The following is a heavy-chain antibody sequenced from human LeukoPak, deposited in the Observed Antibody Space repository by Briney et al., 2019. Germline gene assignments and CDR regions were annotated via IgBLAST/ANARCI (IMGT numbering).Heavy chain of an antibody. Sequence: GSLRLSCAASGFAFSSYSMNWVRQAPGKGLEWIGNIYYSGSTYYNPSLKSRVTISVDTSKNQFSLKLSSVTAADTAVYYCAIPGYCSSTSCYVGGYWGQGTLVTVSS. V-gene: IGHV4-59*04. CDR2: IYYSGST. CDR1: GFAFSSYSMN. J-gene: IGHJ4*02. D-gene: IGHD2-2*01. CDR3: AIPGYCSSTSCYVGGY.